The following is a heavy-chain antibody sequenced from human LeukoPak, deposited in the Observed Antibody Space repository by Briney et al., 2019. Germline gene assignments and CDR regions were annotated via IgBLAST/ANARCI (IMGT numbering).Heavy chain of an antibody. J-gene: IGHJ4*02. CDR2: IYYSGST. CDR1: GGSLTSTNW. CDR3: ARHSGHYDFWSGYTTPTYYFDY. Sequence: PSETLSLTCAVSGGSLTSTNWWSWDRQPPGKGLEWIGEIYYSGSTNYNPSLKSRVTISVDMSKTQFSLRLRSVTAADTAVYYCARHSGHYDFWSGYTTPTYYFDYWGQGTLVTVSS. D-gene: IGHD3-3*01. V-gene: IGHV4-4*02.